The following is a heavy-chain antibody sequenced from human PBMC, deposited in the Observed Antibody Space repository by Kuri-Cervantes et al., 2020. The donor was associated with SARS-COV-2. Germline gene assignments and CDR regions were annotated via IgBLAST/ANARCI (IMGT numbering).Heavy chain of an antibody. V-gene: IGHV3-23*01. CDR3: AKDPYSSSATNYYYYYGMDV. CDR1: GFTFSSYA. J-gene: IGHJ6*02. CDR2: MSGGGGDT. Sequence: GGSLRLSCAASGFTFSSYAMSWVRQAPGKGLEWVAGMSGGGGDTHYADSVKGRFTIARDNSKNTLYLQMNSLRAEDTAVYYCAKDPYSSSATNYYYYYGMDVWGQGTTVTVSS. D-gene: IGHD6-6*01.